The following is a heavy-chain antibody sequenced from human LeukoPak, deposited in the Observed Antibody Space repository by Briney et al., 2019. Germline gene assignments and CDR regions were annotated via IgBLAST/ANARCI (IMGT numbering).Heavy chain of an antibody. CDR2: IYYSGST. D-gene: IGHD3-10*01. J-gene: IGHJ4*02. V-gene: IGHV4-39*01. Sequence: SETLSLTCTVSGGSISSSSYYWGWIRQPPGKGREWIGSIYYSGSTYYNPSLKSRVTISVDTSKNQFSLKLSSVTAVDTAVYYCARLYYGSGSYYNLALDYWGQGTLVTVSS. CDR1: GGSISSSSYY. CDR3: ARLYYGSGSYYNLALDY.